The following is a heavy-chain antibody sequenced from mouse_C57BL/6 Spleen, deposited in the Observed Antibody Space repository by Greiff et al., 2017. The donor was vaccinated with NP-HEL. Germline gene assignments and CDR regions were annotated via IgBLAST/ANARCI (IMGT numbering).Heavy chain of an antibody. CDR1: GYTFTSYW. V-gene: IGHV1-72*01. J-gene: IGHJ2*01. CDR2: IDPNSGGT. CDR3: ARREGGYEGYFDY. Sequence: VQLQQPGAELVKPGASVKLSCKASGYTFTSYWMHWVKQRPGRGLEWIGRIDPNSGGTKYNEKFKGKATLTVDKPSSTAYMQLSSRTSEDSAVYYCARREGGYEGYFDYWGQGTTLTVSS. D-gene: IGHD3-1*01.